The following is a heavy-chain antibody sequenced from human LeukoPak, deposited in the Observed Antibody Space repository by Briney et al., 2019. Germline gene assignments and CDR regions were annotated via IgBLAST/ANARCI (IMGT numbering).Heavy chain of an antibody. J-gene: IGHJ4*02. CDR3: ATGKATYYDFWSGYFPLNY. CDR1: GYTLTELS. V-gene: IGHV1-24*01. Sequence: VASVKVSCKVSGYTLTELSMHWVRQAPGKGLEWMGGFDPEDGETIYAQKFQGRVTMTEDTSTDTAYMELSSLRSEDTAVYYCATGKATYYDFWSGYFPLNYWGQGTLVTVSS. CDR2: FDPEDGET. D-gene: IGHD3-3*01.